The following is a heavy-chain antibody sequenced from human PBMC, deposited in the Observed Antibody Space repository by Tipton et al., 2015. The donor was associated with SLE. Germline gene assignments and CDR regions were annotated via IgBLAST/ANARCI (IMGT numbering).Heavy chain of an antibody. CDR2: IHYSGTT. CDR3: ARTLGAIAHIVYDAFDI. Sequence: TLSLTCTVSGGSISSHYWTWIRQPPGKGLEWIGYIHYSGTTHDNPSLKSRVTMSVDMSKNQFSLRLTSVTAADTAVYYCARTLGAIAHIVYDAFDIWGQGKMVTVSS. D-gene: IGHD1-26*01. CDR1: GGSISSHY. V-gene: IGHV4-59*11. J-gene: IGHJ3*02.